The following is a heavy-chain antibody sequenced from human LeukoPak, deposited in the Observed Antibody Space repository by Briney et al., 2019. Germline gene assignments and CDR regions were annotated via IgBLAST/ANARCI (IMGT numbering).Heavy chain of an antibody. J-gene: IGHJ4*02. CDR2: ISMSSSYI. Sequence: GGPLRLSCAALGFTFSGYGMNWVRRAPGKGLEWVSSISMSSSYIYYADSVKARFTISRDNAKNSLYLQMNSLRAEDTAVYYCARDHGQQGYWGQGTLVTVSS. CDR3: ARDHGQQGY. V-gene: IGHV3-21*01. D-gene: IGHD6-13*01. CDR1: GFTFSGYG.